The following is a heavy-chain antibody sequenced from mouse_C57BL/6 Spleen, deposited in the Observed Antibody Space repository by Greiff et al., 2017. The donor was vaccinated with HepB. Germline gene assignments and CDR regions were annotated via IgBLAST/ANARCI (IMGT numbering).Heavy chain of an antibody. V-gene: IGHV1-18*01. CDR3: AREVERPYYAMDY. CDR1: GYTFTDYN. D-gene: IGHD1-1*01. J-gene: IGHJ4*01. Sequence: EVQLQQSGPEPVKPGASVKIPCKASGYTFTDYNMDWVKQSHGKSLEWIGDINPNNGGTIYNQKFKGKATLTVDKSSSTAYMELRSLTSEDTAVYYCAREVERPYYAMDYWGQGTSVTVSS. CDR2: INPNNGGT.